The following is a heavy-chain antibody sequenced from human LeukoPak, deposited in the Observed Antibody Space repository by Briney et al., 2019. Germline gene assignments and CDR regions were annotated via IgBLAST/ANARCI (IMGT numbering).Heavy chain of an antibody. D-gene: IGHD3-10*01. V-gene: IGHV4-34*01. J-gene: IGHJ4*02. CDR3: ARRPPNGGNYYGPSGLDY. CDR1: GGSFSDYH. Sequence: SETLSLTCAVYGGSFSDYHWSWIRQSPGKGLERLGEINHSGTTKYNPSLKSRVTISVDTSKNQFSLKLGSVTAADTSVYYCARRPPNGGNYYGPSGLDYWGQGTLVTVSS. CDR2: INHSGTT.